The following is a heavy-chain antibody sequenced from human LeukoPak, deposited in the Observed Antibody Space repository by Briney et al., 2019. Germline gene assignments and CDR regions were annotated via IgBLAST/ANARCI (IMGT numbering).Heavy chain of an antibody. J-gene: IGHJ6*02. D-gene: IGHD6-13*01. CDR2: IADSGGVT. CDR3: AKVRGAAGTNYYYGMDV. V-gene: IGHV3-23*01. Sequence: GGSLRLSCAASGFSFATYAMTWVRQAPGKGLEWVSAIADSGGVTYYADSVKARFTLSRDNSKNTLYLQMNSLRADDTAVYYCAKVRGAAGTNYYYGMDVWGQGTTVTVSS. CDR1: GFSFATYA.